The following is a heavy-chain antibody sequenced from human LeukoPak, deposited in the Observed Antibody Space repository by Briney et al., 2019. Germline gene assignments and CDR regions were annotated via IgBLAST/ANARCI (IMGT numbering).Heavy chain of an antibody. J-gene: IGHJ6*03. CDR3: ARVKTSITVTRYYYYMDV. Sequence: SETLSLTCAVYGGSFSGYYWSWIRQPPGKGLEWIGEINHSGSTNYNPSPKSRVTISVDTSKNQFSLKLSSVTAADTAVYYCARVKTSITVTRYYYYMDVWGKGTTATVSS. V-gene: IGHV4-34*01. CDR2: INHSGST. CDR1: GGSFSGYY. D-gene: IGHD4-17*01.